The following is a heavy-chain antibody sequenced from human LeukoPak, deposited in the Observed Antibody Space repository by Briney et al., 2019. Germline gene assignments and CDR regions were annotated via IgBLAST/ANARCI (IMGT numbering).Heavy chain of an antibody. CDR1: GFTFSSYA. CDR2: ISGSGGST. D-gene: IGHD6-13*01. Sequence: GASLRLSCAASGFTFSSYAMSWVRQAPGKGLEWVSAISGSGGSTYYADSVKGRFTISRDNSKNTMYLQMNSLRAEDTAVYYCAKYSSSWYVAAFDYWGQGTLVTVSS. J-gene: IGHJ4*02. CDR3: AKYSSSWYVAAFDY. V-gene: IGHV3-23*01.